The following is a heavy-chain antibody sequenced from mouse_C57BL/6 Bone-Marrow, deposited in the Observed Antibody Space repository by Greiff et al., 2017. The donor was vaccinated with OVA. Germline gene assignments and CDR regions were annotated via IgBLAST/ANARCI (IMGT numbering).Heavy chain of an antibody. CDR1: GFTFNTYA. Sequence: EVKVVESGGGLVQPKGSLKLSCAASGFTFNTYAMHWVRQAPGKGLEWVARIRSKSSNYATYYADSVKDRFTISRDDSQSMLHLQMNNLKTEDTAMYYCVRDEMPFWGYDDGSSWYFDVWGTGATVTVS. CDR3: VRDEMPFWGYDDGSSWYFDV. D-gene: IGHD2-2*01. CDR2: IRSKSSNYAT. V-gene: IGHV10-3*01. J-gene: IGHJ1*03.